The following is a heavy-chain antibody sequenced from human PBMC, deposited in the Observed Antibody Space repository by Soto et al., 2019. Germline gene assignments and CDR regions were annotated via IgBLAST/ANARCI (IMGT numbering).Heavy chain of an antibody. V-gene: IGHV3-30*18. D-gene: IGHD2-15*01. CDR1: GFTFSSYG. J-gene: IGHJ6*02. Sequence: QVQLVESGGGVVQPGRSLRLSCAASGFTFSSYGVHWVRQAPGKGLEWVAVISSDGSNKDYADSVKGRFTISRDTSKNALYLQMNSLLAEDTAVYYCAKDLDCSGGTCYSSDYYYYGMDVWGQGATVTVSS. CDR2: ISSDGSNK. CDR3: AKDLDCSGGTCYSSDYYYYGMDV.